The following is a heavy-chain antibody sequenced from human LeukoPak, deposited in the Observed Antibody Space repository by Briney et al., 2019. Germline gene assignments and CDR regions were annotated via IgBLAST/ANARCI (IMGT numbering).Heavy chain of an antibody. V-gene: IGHV1-46*01. CDR1: GYTFTSYY. CDR3: ARDQDGSGSYYYFDY. CDR2: ISPSGGST. Sequence: ASVKVSCKASGYTFTSYYMHWVRQAPGQGLEWMGIISPSGGSTSYAQKFQGRVTMTRDTSTSTVYMELSSLRSEDTAVYYCARDQDGSGSYYYFDYWGQGTLVTVSS. J-gene: IGHJ4*02. D-gene: IGHD3-10*01.